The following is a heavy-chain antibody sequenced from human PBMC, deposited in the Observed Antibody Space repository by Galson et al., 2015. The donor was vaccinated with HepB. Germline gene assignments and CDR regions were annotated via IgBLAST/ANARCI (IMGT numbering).Heavy chain of an antibody. J-gene: IGHJ4*02. CDR2: INAGSGNT. V-gene: IGHV1-3*01. D-gene: IGHD2-2*01. CDR1: GYTFTSYA. Sequence: SVKVSCKASGYTFTSYAMHWVRQAPGQRLEWMGWINAGSGNTKYSQKFQGRVTITRDTSASTAYMELSSLRSEDTAVYYCATGVGYCSSTSRYEYWGQGTLVTVSS. CDR3: ATGVGYCSSTSRYEY.